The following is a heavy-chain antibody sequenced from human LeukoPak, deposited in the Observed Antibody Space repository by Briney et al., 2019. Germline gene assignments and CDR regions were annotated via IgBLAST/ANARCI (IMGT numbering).Heavy chain of an antibody. D-gene: IGHD1-1*01. V-gene: IGHV5-51*01. CDR2: IYPGDSDT. CDR1: GYSFTSYW. Sequence: GESLKISCKGSGYSFTSYWIGWVRQMPGKGLEWMGIIYPGDSDTRYSPSFQGQVTISADKSISTAYLQWSSLKASDTAMYYCARKPGPTGASADFDYWGQGTLVTVPS. J-gene: IGHJ4*02. CDR3: ARKPGPTGASADFDY.